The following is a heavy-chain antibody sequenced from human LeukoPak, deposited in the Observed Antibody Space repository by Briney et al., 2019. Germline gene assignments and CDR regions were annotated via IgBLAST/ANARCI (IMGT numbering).Heavy chain of an antibody. J-gene: IGHJ3*02. V-gene: IGHV3-23*01. CDR2: VRGSGSDT. CDR3: AMSYSSSSVVAFDI. D-gene: IGHD6-6*01. CDR1: GFTFSTYG. Sequence: QPGGSLRLSCAASGFTFSTYGMSWVRQAPGKGLEWVSAVRGSGSDTYYADSVKGRFTISRDNSKNTLYLQMNSLRAEDTAVYYCAMSYSSSSVVAFDIWGQGTMVTVSS.